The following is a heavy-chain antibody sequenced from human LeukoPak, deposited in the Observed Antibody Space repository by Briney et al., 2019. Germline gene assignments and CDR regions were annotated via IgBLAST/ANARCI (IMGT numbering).Heavy chain of an antibody. CDR3: ARHIGFTTKDIVVVPRPPVRYYYYYMDV. J-gene: IGHJ6*03. V-gene: IGHV5-51*01. CDR2: IYPGDSDT. D-gene: IGHD2-2*01. Sequence: GESLKISCKGSGYSFTSYWIGWVRQIPGKGLEWMGIIYPGDSDTRYSPSFQGQVTISADKSISTAYLQWSSLKASDTAMYYCARHIGFTTKDIVVVPRPPVRYYYYYMDVWGKGTTVTVSS. CDR1: GYSFTSYW.